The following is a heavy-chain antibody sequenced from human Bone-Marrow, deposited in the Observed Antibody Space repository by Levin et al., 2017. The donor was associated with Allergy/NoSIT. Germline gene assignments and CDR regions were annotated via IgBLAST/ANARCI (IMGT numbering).Heavy chain of an antibody. Sequence: GGSLRLSCAASGFTFSSYGMHWVRQAPGKGLEWVAVISYDGSNKYYADSVKGRFTISRDNSKNTLYLQMNSLRAEDTAVYYCAKALIAARFYYYGMDVWGQGTTVTVSS. J-gene: IGHJ6*02. V-gene: IGHV3-30*18. D-gene: IGHD6-6*01. CDR1: GFTFSSYG. CDR2: ISYDGSNK. CDR3: AKALIAARFYYYGMDV.